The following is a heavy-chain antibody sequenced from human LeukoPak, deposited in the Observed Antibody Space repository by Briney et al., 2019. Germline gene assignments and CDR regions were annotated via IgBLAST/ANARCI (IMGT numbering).Heavy chain of an antibody. Sequence: LQTLSLTCTVSGGSISSGGYSWSWIRQHPGKGLEWIGYIYYSGSTYYNPSLKSRVTISVDTSKNQFSLKLSSVTAADTAVYYCASGRITNYDFWSGYSPLIDYWGQGTLVTVSS. CDR3: ASGRITNYDFWSGYSPLIDY. D-gene: IGHD3-3*01. CDR2: IYYSGST. CDR1: GGSISSGGYS. V-gene: IGHV4-31*03. J-gene: IGHJ4*02.